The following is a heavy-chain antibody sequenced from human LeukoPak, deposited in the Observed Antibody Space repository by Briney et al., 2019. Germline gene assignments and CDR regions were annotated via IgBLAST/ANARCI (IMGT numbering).Heavy chain of an antibody. CDR3: ARQRAVAGTIDY. D-gene: IGHD6-19*01. J-gene: IGHJ4*02. V-gene: IGHV4-59*08. CDR1: GGSISSYY. Sequence: PPETLSLTCTVSGGSISSYYWSWIRQPPGKGLEWIGYIYYSGSTNYNPSLKSRVTISVDTSKNQFSLKLSSVTAADTAVYYCARQRAVAGTIDYWGQGTLVTVSS. CDR2: IYYSGST.